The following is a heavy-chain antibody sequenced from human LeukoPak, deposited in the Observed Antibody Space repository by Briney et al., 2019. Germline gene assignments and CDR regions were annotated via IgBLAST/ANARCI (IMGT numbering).Heavy chain of an antibody. J-gene: IGHJ6*02. V-gene: IGHV4-39*01. Sequence: SETLSLTCTVSGGSIDITTYYWGWIRQPPGKGLGWIGTIYYSGSTYYNPSLKSRVTISVDTSKNQFSLKLNSMTAADTAVYYCANLGYYNYGMDVWGQGTTVTVSS. CDR2: IYYSGST. CDR3: ANLGYYNYGMDV. CDR1: GGSIDITTYY.